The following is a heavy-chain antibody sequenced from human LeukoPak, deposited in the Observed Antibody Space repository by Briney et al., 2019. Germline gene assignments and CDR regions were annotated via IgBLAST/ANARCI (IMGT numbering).Heavy chain of an antibody. J-gene: IGHJ4*02. Sequence: PRGSLRLSCAASGFTFSSYAMSWVRQAPGKGLEWVSVISGSGGSINYADSVKGRFTISRDNSKNTLYLQMNSLRAEDTAVYYCARDDGYSLGGFFDYWGQGTLVTVSS. D-gene: IGHD5-12*01. CDR1: GFTFSSYA. CDR3: ARDDGYSLGGFFDY. CDR2: ISGSGGSI. V-gene: IGHV3-23*01.